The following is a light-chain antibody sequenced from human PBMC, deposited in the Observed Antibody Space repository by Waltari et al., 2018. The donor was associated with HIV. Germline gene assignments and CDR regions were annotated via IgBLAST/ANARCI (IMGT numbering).Light chain of an antibody. V-gene: IGKV1-5*03. CDR3: QQYSTLGT. Sequence: DIQMTQSPYTLSASVGDIVPLTCRASQSVGIWLAWCQQKPGKAPNLLIYMASDLESGVPPRFSASVSVTEFSLTISNMQPEDFGTYYCQQYSTLGTFGQGTKVEIK. CDR2: MAS. CDR1: QSVGIW. J-gene: IGKJ1*01.